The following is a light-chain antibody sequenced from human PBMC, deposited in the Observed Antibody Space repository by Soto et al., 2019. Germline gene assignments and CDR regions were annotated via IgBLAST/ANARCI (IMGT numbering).Light chain of an antibody. V-gene: IGKV3-15*01. CDR1: HSVFRN. CDR3: QQYTNWPMYT. CDR2: GAS. Sequence: EIVMTQSPATLSVSPGERASLSCRASHSVFRNLAWYQQKPGQAPRLLIYGASTRATGIPARFSGSGSGTEFTLTISSLQSEDFAVYYCQQYTNWPMYTFGPGTKLEI. J-gene: IGKJ2*01.